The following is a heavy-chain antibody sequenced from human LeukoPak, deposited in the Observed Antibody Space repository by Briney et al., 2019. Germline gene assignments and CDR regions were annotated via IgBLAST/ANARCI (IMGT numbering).Heavy chain of an antibody. CDR2: IYYSGST. Sequence: PSQTLSLTCTVSGGSISSGGYYWSWIRQHPGKGLEWIGYIYYSGSTYYNPSLKSRVTISVDTSKNQFSLKLSSVTAADTAVYYCARVTWDYSLDAFDIWGQGTMVTVSS. J-gene: IGHJ3*02. V-gene: IGHV4-31*03. D-gene: IGHD2-15*01. CDR3: ARVTWDYSLDAFDI. CDR1: GGSISSGGYY.